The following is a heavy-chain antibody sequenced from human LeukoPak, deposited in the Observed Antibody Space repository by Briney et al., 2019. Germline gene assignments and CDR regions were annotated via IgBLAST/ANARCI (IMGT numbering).Heavy chain of an antibody. J-gene: IGHJ4*02. D-gene: IGHD6-13*01. Sequence: ASVKVSCKASGYTFTGYYMHWVRQAPGQGLEWMGWINPNSGNTNYAQKLQGRVTMTTDTSTSTAYMELRSLRSDDTAVYYCARVLGSSWYYLTVFDYWGQGTLVTVSS. V-gene: IGHV1-18*04. CDR2: INPNSGNT. CDR3: ARVLGSSWYYLTVFDY. CDR1: GYTFTGYY.